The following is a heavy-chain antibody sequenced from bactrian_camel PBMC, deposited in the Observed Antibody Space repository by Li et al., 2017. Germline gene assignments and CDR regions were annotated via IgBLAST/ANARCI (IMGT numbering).Heavy chain of an antibody. V-gene: IGHV3S1*01. CDR3: ATTYGVGWSFHS. Sequence: HVQLVESGGGSVQAGGSLRLSCSASGPTFRRASMAWIRQAPGAGREGVATIHSGSGTTEYGDSVKGRFTISSDNAKSTLYLQLNGLKTEDTGLYYCATTYGVGWSFHSWGQGTQVTVS. J-gene: IGHJ6*01. D-gene: IGHD6*01. CDR2: IHSGSGTT. CDR1: GPTFRRAS.